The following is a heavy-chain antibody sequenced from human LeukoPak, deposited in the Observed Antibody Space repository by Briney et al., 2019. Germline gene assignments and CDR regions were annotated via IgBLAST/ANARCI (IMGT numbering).Heavy chain of an antibody. Sequence: PSGTLSLTCTVSGGSITNHFWSWIRQPPGKGLQWIGHISSTVDARYSSSLRSRVTVSLDTSKSQFSLHLKYVTAADTAVYFCARFSSGCSGASCYLNAWGQGTLVTVSS. CDR3: ARFSSGCSGASCYLNA. V-gene: IGHV4-59*11. CDR2: ISSTVDA. CDR1: GGSITNHF. D-gene: IGHD2-15*01. J-gene: IGHJ4*02.